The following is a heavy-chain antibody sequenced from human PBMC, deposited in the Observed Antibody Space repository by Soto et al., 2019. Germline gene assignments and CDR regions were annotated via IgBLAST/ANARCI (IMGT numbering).Heavy chain of an antibody. CDR3: ARDFVVAAAIDY. CDR1: GYTFTSYA. D-gene: IGHD6-13*01. Sequence: QVQLVQSGAEVKKPGASVKVSCKASGYTFTSYAMHWVRQAPGQRLEWMGWINAGNGNTKYSQKFQGRVTITRDTSASTAYMELSSLRSEDTAVYYCARDFVVAAAIDYWGQGTLVTVSS. CDR2: INAGNGNT. J-gene: IGHJ4*02. V-gene: IGHV1-3*01.